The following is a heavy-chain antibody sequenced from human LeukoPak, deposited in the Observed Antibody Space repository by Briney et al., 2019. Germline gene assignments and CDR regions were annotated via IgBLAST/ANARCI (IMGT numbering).Heavy chain of an antibody. Sequence: PSETLSLTCTVSGGSISSGDYYWSWIRQPPGKGLEWIGEINHSGSTDYNPSLKSRVTISVDTSKNQFSLKLSSVTAADTAVYYCARDSRIAARRPFDYWGQGTLVTVSS. J-gene: IGHJ4*02. CDR2: INHSGST. CDR3: ARDSRIAARRPFDY. CDR1: GGSISSGDYY. D-gene: IGHD6-6*01. V-gene: IGHV4-39*07.